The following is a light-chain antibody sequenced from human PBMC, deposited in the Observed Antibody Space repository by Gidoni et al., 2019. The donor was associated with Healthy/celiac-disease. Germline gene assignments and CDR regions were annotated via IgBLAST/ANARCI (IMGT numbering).Light chain of an antibody. Sequence: ELVLTQSTGTLSLSPGETATLACRASQSVRSSYLAWYQQKPGQAPRLLIYGASSRATGIPDRFSGSGSGTDFTLTISRLEPEDFAVYYCQQYGSSTVAFGQGTKLEIK. CDR1: QSVRSSY. V-gene: IGKV3-20*01. CDR2: GAS. J-gene: IGKJ2*01. CDR3: QQYGSSTVA.